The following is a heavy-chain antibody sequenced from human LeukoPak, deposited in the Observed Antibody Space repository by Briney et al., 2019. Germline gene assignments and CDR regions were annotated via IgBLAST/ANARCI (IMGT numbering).Heavy chain of an antibody. Sequence: GGSLRLSCAASGFTVSSSCMSWVRQAPGKGLEGVSVIYSGGSGSTYYADSVKGRFTISRDNSKNTLNLQMNSLRAEDTAVYYCAHRKATSWAHDYWGQGTLVTASS. CDR1: GFTVSSSC. D-gene: IGHD2-2*01. J-gene: IGHJ4*02. CDR3: AHRKATSWAHDY. V-gene: IGHV3-53*01. CDR2: IYSGGSGST.